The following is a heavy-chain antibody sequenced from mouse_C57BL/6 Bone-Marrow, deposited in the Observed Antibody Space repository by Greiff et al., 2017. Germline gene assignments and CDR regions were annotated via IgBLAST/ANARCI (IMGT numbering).Heavy chain of an antibody. D-gene: IGHD1-1*01. Sequence: VQLQQSGAELVRPGASVKLSCTASGFNIKDDYMHWVKQRPEQGLEWIGWIDPENGDTEYASKFQGKATITADTSSNTAYLQLSSLTSEDTAVYYCNTDTTVVPDYWGQGTTLTVSS. J-gene: IGHJ2*01. CDR2: IDPENGDT. V-gene: IGHV14-4*01. CDR1: GFNIKDDY. CDR3: NTDTTVVPDY.